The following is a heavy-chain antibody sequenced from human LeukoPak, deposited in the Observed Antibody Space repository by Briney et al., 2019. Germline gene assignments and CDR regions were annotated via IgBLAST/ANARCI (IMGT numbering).Heavy chain of an antibody. CDR2: INHSGST. Sequence: SETLSLTCAVYGGSFSGYYWSWIRQPPGKGLEWIGEINHSGSTNYNPSLKSRVTISVDTSKNQFSLKLSSVTAADTAVYYCARGGPGGLDYWGQGTLVTVSS. CDR1: GGSFSGYY. CDR3: ARGGPGGLDY. D-gene: IGHD1-1*01. V-gene: IGHV4-34*01. J-gene: IGHJ4*02.